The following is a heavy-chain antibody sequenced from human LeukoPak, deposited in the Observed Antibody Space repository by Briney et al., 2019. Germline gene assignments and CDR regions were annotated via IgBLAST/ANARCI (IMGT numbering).Heavy chain of an antibody. CDR3: ARGGYYYDSSGYYDY. CDR2: IKQDGSEK. CDR1: GFIFSSYW. V-gene: IGHV3-7*01. J-gene: IGHJ4*02. Sequence: GGSLRLSCAAPGFIFSSYWMSWVRQAPGKGLEWVANIKQDGSEKYYVESVKGRFTISRDNAKNSLYLQMNSLRAEDTAVYYCARGGYYYDSSGYYDYWGQGTLVTVSS. D-gene: IGHD3-22*01.